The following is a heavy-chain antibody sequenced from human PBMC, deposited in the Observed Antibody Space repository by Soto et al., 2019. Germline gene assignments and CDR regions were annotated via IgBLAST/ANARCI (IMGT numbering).Heavy chain of an antibody. CDR3: ARGFSSTILGLYYYYGMDV. Sequence: ASVKVSCKASGGTFSSYAISWVRQAPGQGLEWMGGIIPIFGTANHAQKFQGRVTITADESTSTAYMELSSLRSEDTAVYYCARGFSSTILGLYYYYGMDVWGQGTTVTVSS. V-gene: IGHV1-69*13. CDR1: GGTFSSYA. D-gene: IGHD2-2*01. J-gene: IGHJ6*02. CDR2: IIPIFGTA.